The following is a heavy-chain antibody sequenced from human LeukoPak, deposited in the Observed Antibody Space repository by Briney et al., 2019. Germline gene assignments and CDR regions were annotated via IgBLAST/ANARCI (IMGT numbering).Heavy chain of an antibody. CDR1: GGSFSGYY. CDR3: ARGGLIVVVVAAWYNWFDP. J-gene: IGHJ5*02. V-gene: IGHV4-34*01. D-gene: IGHD2-15*01. Sequence: SETLSLTCAVYGGSFSGYYWSWIRRPPGKGLEWIGEINHSGSTNYNPSLKSRVTISVDTSKNQFSLKLSSVTAADTAVYYCARGGLIVVVVAAWYNWFDPWGQGTLVTVSS. CDR2: INHSGST.